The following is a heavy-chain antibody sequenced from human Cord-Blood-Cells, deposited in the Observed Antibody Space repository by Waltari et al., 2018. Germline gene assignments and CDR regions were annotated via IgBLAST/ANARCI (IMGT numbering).Heavy chain of an antibody. Sequence: QVQLQESGPGLVKPSETLSLTCTVSGGSISSHYWSWIRQPPGKGLEWIGYIYYSGSTNDNPARKSRVTISVDTSKNQFSLKLSSVTAADTAVYYCARDRGSGSYDYWGQGTLVTVSS. CDR3: ARDRGSGSYDY. CDR1: GGSISSHY. CDR2: IYYSGST. J-gene: IGHJ4*02. V-gene: IGHV4-59*11. D-gene: IGHD3-10*01.